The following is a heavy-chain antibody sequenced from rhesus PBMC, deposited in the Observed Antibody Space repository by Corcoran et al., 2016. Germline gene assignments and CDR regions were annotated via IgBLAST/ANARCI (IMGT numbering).Heavy chain of an antibody. Sequence: QEQLVQSGAEVKKPGASVKVSCKASGYIFTSYVISWLRQAPGQGFEWRGGIHPGYGSTSDAQKFQGRVTITADMSTSTVYMERSSLRSEDMAVYYCGADRNTYIDYWGQGVLVTVSS. J-gene: IGHJ4*01. D-gene: IGHD4-23*01. CDR3: GADRNTYIDY. CDR2: IHPGYGST. CDR1: GYIFTSYV. V-gene: IGHV1-70*01.